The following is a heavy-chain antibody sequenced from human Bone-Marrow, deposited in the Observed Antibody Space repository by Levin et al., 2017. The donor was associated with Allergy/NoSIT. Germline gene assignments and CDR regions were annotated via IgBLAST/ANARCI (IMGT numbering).Heavy chain of an antibody. CDR2: IRNRANSYAT. J-gene: IGHJ4*02. Sequence: GESLKISCAASGFIFNDFAIHWVRQASGKGLEWVGRIRNRANSYATVYAASVEGRFTISRDDSKNTAYLQMNNLRTEDTAVYYCTRLSGIVVVVGPDCWGQGTLVTVSS. CDR3: TRLSGIVVVVGPDC. CDR1: GFIFNDFA. V-gene: IGHV3-73*01. D-gene: IGHD2-21*01.